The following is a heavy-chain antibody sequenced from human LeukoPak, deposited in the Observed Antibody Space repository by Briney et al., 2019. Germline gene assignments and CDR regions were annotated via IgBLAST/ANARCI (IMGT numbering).Heavy chain of an antibody. CDR3: ARRSSSWDRYDN. CDR1: GYSSTSYW. D-gene: IGHD6-13*01. V-gene: IGHV5-51*01. Sequence: GESLKISCKGSGYSSTSYWIGWVRQMPGKGLEWMGIIYPGDSDTKYSPSFQGQVTISADKSISTAYLPSSVPTAPNAAMYYCARRSSSWDRYDNWGQGTLVTVSS. CDR2: IYPGDSDT. J-gene: IGHJ4*02.